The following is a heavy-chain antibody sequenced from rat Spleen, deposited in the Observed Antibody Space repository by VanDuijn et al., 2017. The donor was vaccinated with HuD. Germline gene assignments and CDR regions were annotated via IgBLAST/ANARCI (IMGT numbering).Heavy chain of an antibody. CDR1: GFSLTSYH. V-gene: IGHV2-32*01. CDR3: ARDGVGVGYFDF. Sequence: VSGFSLTSYHVHWVRQPPGKGLEWMGVMWSDGDTSYNSALKSRLSISRDTSKSQVFLKMSSLQTEDTATYYCARDGVGVGYFDFWGPGTMVTVSS. D-gene: IGHD5-1*01. CDR2: MWSDGDT. J-gene: IGHJ1*01.